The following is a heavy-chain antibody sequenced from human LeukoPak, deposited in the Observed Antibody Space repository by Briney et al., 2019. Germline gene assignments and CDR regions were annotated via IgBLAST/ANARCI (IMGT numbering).Heavy chain of an antibody. CDR3: AREKGPKLLWFGEPSYWFDP. J-gene: IGHJ5*02. CDR1: GGSISSYY. D-gene: IGHD3-10*01. V-gene: IGHV4-4*07. CDR2: IYTSGST. Sequence: SETLSLTCTVSGGSISSYYWSWIRQPAGKGLEWIGRIYTSGSTNYNPSLESRVTMSVDTSKNQFSLKLSSVTAADTAVYYCAREKGPKLLWFGEPSYWFDPWGQGTLVTVSS.